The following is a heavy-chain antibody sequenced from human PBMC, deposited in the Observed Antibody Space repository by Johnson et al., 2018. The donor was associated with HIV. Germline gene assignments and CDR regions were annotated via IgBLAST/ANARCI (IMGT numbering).Heavy chain of an antibody. CDR2: IGTAGDT. D-gene: IGHD2-21*02. V-gene: IGHV3-13*01. CDR3: AKCDGGDCYYDAFDI. J-gene: IGHJ3*02. Sequence: EVQLVESGGGLVQPGGSLRLSCAASGFTFSSYDMHWVRQATGKGLEWVSAIGTAGDTYYPGSVKGRFTISRENAKNSLYLQMNSLRAEDTAVYYCAKCDGGDCYYDAFDIWGQGTMVTVSS. CDR1: GFTFSSYD.